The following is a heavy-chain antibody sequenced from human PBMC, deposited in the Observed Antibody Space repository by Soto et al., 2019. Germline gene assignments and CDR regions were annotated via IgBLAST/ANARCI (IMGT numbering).Heavy chain of an antibody. CDR2: IYSSGGT. J-gene: IGHJ4*02. V-gene: IGHV3-53*01. D-gene: IGHD6-13*01. CDR3: ARAPPGIAASGSYN. Sequence: LGGSLRLSCAVSGFTVSNNYMTWVRQAPGKGLEWVSLIYSSGGTKYADSVRGRFTISRDNSKNTLYLQMNSLKVEDTAVYYCARAPPGIAASGSYNWGQGTRGTVSS. CDR1: GFTVSNNY.